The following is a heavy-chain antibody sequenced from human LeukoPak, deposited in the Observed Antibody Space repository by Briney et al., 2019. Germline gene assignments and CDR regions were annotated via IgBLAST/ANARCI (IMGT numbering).Heavy chain of an antibody. CDR3: ARDGFGSYFSLDY. CDR2: IRHDGSDE. V-gene: IGHV3-7*04. Sequence: GGSLRLSCVASGFKFSDYYMSWVRQAPGKGLEWVADIRHDGSDEYNVDSVKGRFTISRDNAKNSLFLQMNSLRAEDTAVYYCARDGFGSYFSLDYWGQGALVTVS. D-gene: IGHD3-10*01. CDR1: GFKFSDYY. J-gene: IGHJ4*02.